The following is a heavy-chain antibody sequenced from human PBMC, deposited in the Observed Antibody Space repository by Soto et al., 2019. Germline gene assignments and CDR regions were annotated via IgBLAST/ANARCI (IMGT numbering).Heavy chain of an antibody. CDR1: GYTFTSYG. CDR2: ISAHNGNT. Sequence: QVQVVQSGGEVKKPGASVKVSCKASGYTFTSYGISWVRQAPGQGLEWMGWISAHNGNTKYAQKFQGRVTLTTDTATSTASMELRSLRSDDTAVYYCASDPQIFDYWGQGTLVTVSS. J-gene: IGHJ4*02. V-gene: IGHV1-18*04. CDR3: ASDPQIFDY.